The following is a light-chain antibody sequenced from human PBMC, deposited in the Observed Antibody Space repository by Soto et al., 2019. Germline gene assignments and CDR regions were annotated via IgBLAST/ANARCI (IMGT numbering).Light chain of an antibody. V-gene: IGKV3-15*01. J-gene: IGKJ4*01. CDR2: DAS. CDR1: QTVYTN. CDR3: EQCRNWPLT. Sequence: EIVMTQSPATLSASPGEGATLSCKAGQTVYTNLAWYQQRPGQPPRLLIYDASTRATGISATFSDSGYGTEFTRTISSLQSEDFAVYFCEQCRNWPLTFGGGTKVEIK.